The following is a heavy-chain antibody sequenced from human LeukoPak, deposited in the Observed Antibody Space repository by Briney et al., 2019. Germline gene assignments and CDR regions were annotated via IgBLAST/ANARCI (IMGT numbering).Heavy chain of an antibody. D-gene: IGHD6-19*01. CDR2: IYYSGST. CDR1: GGSISSYY. J-gene: IGHJ4*02. Sequence: PSETLSLTCTVSGGSISSYYWSWIRQPPGKGLEWIWYIYYSGSTNYNPSLKSRVTISVDTSKNQFSLKLSSVTAADTAVYYCASRPTYSSGWYFDYWGQGTLVTVSS. V-gene: IGHV4-59*08. CDR3: ASRPTYSSGWYFDY.